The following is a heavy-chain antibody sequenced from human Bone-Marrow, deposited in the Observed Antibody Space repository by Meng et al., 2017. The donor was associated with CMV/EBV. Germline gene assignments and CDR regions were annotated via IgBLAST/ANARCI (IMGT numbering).Heavy chain of an antibody. CDR2: IYYSGST. CDR3: ARGLSPYDGSGYYAY. Sequence: GGSISRGGYYWNWIRQLPGKGLEWIGDIYYSGSTYYNPSLKSRVGISADTSKNQFSLNLTSVTAADTAVYYCARGLSPYDGSGYYAYWGQGALVTVSS. D-gene: IGHD3-22*01. CDR1: GGSISRGGYY. J-gene: IGHJ4*02. V-gene: IGHV4-31*02.